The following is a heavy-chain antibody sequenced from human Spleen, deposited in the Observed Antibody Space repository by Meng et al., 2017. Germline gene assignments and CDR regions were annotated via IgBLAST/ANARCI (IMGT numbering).Heavy chain of an antibody. J-gene: IGHJ4*02. V-gene: IGHV3-21*01. CDR1: GFTFSAYS. D-gene: IGHD3-22*01. CDR2: IITSSSYI. CDR3: ARVNYYDSSGYYYFDY. Sequence: GESLKISCAASGFTFSAYSMNWVRQAPGKGLEWVSSIITSSSYIHYADSVKGRFTISRDNAKNSLYLQMKSLRAEDTAVYYCARVNYYDSSGYYYFDYWGQGTLVTVSS.